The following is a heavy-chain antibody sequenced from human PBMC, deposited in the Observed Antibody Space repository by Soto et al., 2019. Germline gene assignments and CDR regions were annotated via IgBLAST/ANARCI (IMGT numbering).Heavy chain of an antibody. CDR2: IYYSGST. CDR1: GGSISSSSYY. D-gene: IGHD3-16*01. J-gene: IGHJ4*02. Sequence: QLQLQESGPGLVKPSETLSLTCTVSGGSISSSSYYWGWIRQPPGKGLEWIGSIYYSGSTYYNPSLKSRVTISVDTSKNQFSLKLSSVTAADTAVDYCARHLIRNFDYWGQGTLVTVSS. V-gene: IGHV4-39*01. CDR3: ARHLIRNFDY.